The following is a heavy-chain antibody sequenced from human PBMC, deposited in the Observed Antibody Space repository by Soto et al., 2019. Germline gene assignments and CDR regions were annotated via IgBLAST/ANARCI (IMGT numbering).Heavy chain of an antibody. CDR1: GVSSPTTSFY. Sequence: TVSGVSSPTTSFYCGWIRQPPGKGLQWVGSVDSSGSTYYNPSLKSRVTISVDTSKNQFFLKLTSVTAADPAVYYSARLLAYWGHGSLVTVSS. CDR3: ARLLAY. CDR2: VDSSGST. J-gene: IGHJ4*01. V-gene: IGHV4-39*01. D-gene: IGHD1-26*01.